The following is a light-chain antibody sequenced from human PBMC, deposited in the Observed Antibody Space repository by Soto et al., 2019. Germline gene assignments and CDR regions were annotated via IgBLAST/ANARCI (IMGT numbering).Light chain of an antibody. CDR2: DDA. CDR1: KVENKN. V-gene: IGLV3-21*02. J-gene: IGLJ1*01. Sequence: SYYLPQPPSVSVAPGQTARITCWGEKVENKNVHWYQQKAGQAPVLVVFDDADRPSGIPYRFSGSYSGNTATLTISRVEAGDEADYYCLVWESSSDQYVFGTGTKVTVL. CDR3: LVWESSSDQYV.